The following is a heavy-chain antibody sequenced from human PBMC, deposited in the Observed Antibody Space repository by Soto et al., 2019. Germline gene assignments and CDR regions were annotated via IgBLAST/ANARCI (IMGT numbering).Heavy chain of an antibody. D-gene: IGHD2-2*01. CDR2: IYYSGST. V-gene: IGHV4-59*01. CDR1: GGSISSYY. Sequence: PSETLSLTCTVSGGSISSYYWSWIRQPPGKGLEWIGYIYYSGSTNCNPSLKSRVTISVDTSKNQFSLKLSSVTAADTAVYYCARDTPYTYCSSTSCLNNGMDVWGQGTTVTVSS. J-gene: IGHJ6*02. CDR3: ARDTPYTYCSSTSCLNNGMDV.